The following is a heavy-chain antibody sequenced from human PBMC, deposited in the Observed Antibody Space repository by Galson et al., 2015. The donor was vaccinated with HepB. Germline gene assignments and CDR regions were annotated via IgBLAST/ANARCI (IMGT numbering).Heavy chain of an antibody. CDR2: ISYGGSNK. CDR1: GFTFNSYA. CDR3: ARTYSEDAFDI. D-gene: IGHD3-16*01. V-gene: IGHV3-30-3*01. Sequence: FLRLSCPASGFTFNSYAMHWVRQAPGKGLEWVAVISYGGSNKYYADSVKGRFTISRDNSKNTLYLQMNSLRAEDTAVYYCARTYSEDAFDIWGQGTMVTVSS. J-gene: IGHJ3*02.